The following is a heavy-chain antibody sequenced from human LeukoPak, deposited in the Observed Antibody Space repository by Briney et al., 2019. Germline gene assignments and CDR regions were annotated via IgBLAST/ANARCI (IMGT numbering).Heavy chain of an antibody. CDR1: GYTFTSYG. V-gene: IGHV1-24*01. Sequence: ASVKVSCTASGYTFTSYGISWVRQAPGKGLEWMGGFDPEDGETIYAQKFQGRVTMTEDTSTDTAYMELSSLRSEDTAVYYCATAWCSSTSCYTILGYWGQGTLVTVSS. J-gene: IGHJ4*02. CDR3: ATAWCSSTSCYTILGY. CDR2: FDPEDGET. D-gene: IGHD2-2*02.